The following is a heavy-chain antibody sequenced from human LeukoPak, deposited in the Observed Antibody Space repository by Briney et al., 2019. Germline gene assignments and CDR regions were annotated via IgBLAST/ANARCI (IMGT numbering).Heavy chain of an antibody. Sequence: GGSLRLSCAASGFTFSNYAMSWVRHAPEKGLEWVSGFGGSGSNTYYADSVKGRFTISRDNSKNTLYLQMNSLRAEDTAVYYCAKDIGSYYDYWGQGILVTVSS. CDR3: AKDIGSYYDY. V-gene: IGHV3-23*01. CDR1: GFTFSNYA. CDR2: FGGSGSNT. J-gene: IGHJ4*02. D-gene: IGHD3-10*01.